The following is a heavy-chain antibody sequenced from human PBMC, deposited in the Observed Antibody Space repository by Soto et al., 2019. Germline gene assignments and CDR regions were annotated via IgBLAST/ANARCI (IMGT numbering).Heavy chain of an antibody. Sequence: GESLKISCKGSGYSFTSYWIGWVRQMPGKGLEWMGIIYPGDSDIRYSPSFQGQVTISADKSISTAYLQWSGLKASDTAIYYCARLFSLQEVDYYHYYGMDVWGQGTTVTVSS. J-gene: IGHJ6*02. CDR2: IYPGDSDI. V-gene: IGHV5-51*01. CDR1: GYSFTSYW. D-gene: IGHD2-15*01. CDR3: ARLFSLQEVDYYHYYGMDV.